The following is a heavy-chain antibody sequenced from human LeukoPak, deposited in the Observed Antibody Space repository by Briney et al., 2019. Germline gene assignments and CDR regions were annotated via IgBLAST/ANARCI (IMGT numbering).Heavy chain of an antibody. Sequence: KPSETLSLTCTVSGGPISSSSYYWGWIRQPPGKGLEWIGSIYYSGSTYYNPSLKSRVTISVDTSKNQFSLKLSSVTAADTAVYYCARHKMGYYYYGMDVWGQGTTVTVSS. J-gene: IGHJ6*02. V-gene: IGHV4-39*01. D-gene: IGHD2-8*01. CDR3: ARHKMGYYYYGMDV. CDR1: GGPISSSSYY. CDR2: IYYSGST.